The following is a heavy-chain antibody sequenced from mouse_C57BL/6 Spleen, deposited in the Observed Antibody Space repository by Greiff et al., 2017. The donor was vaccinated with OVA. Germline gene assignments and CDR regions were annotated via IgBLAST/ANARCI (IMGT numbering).Heavy chain of an antibody. D-gene: IGHD1-1*01. CDR2: IYPGDGDT. J-gene: IGHJ2*01. Sequence: LVESGAELVKPGASVKISCKASGYAFSSYWMNWVKQRPGKGLEWIGQIYPGDGDTNYNGKFKGKATLTADKSSSTAYMQLSSLTSEDSAVYFCARGGYYGSSYNYFDYWGQGTTLTVSS. CDR3: ARGGYYGSSYNYFDY. V-gene: IGHV1-80*01. CDR1: GYAFSSYW.